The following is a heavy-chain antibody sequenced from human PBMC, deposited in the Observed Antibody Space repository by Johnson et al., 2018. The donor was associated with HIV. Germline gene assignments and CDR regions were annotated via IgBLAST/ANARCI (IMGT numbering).Heavy chain of an antibody. Sequence: VQLVESGGGVVQPGGSLRLSCAASGFTFRSNGMHWVRQAPGKGLEWVTFIQYDGSDKSYAASVKGRFTVSRDNSKNTLYLQMNSLRGEDTAMYYCARELGYSSSNDAFDIWGQGTMVTVSS. CDR1: GFTFRSNG. J-gene: IGHJ3*02. V-gene: IGHV3-30*02. CDR2: IQYDGSDK. CDR3: ARELGYSSSNDAFDI. D-gene: IGHD6-13*01.